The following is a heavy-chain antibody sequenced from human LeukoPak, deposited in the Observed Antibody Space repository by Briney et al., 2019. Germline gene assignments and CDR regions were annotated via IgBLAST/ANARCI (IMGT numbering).Heavy chain of an antibody. V-gene: IGHV3-23*01. CDR2: INPGSGNT. Sequence: GGSLRLSCAASGFTFTNYAMSWVRQAPGKGLEWVSSINPGSGNTYYADSVKGRFTISGDNSKNTLYLQMNSLRAEDTAVYYCAKEHMAAAVYYFDYWGQGTLVTVSS. J-gene: IGHJ4*02. CDR3: AKEHMAAAVYYFDY. CDR1: GFTFTNYA. D-gene: IGHD2-15*01.